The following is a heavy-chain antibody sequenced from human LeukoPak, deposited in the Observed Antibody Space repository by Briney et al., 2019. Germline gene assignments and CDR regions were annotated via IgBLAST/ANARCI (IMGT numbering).Heavy chain of an antibody. CDR2: MYYGGSP. CDR1: GGSISSFY. V-gene: IGHV4-59*13. CDR3: VTGRYSYGWYDH. J-gene: IGHJ5*02. D-gene: IGHD1-26*01. Sequence: SETLSLTCTVSGGSISSFYWSWIRQPPGKGREWIGYMYYGGSPNYNPSLKSRVITSLDTSQNQFSLKLNSVTTADTAAYYCVTGRYSYGWYDHWGQGILVTVSS.